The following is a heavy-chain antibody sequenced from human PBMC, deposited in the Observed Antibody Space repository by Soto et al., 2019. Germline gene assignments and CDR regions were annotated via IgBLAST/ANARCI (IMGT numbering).Heavy chain of an antibody. D-gene: IGHD1-1*01. J-gene: IGHJ4*02. V-gene: IGHV4-30-4*01. CDR1: GGSISSGDYY. CDR3: ARQSVFWNDAKMYYFDY. CDR2: IYYSGST. Sequence: SETLSLTCTVSGGSISSGDYYWSWIRQPPGKGLEWIGYIYYSGSTYYNPSLKSRVTISVDTSKNQFSLKLSSVTAADTAVYYCARQSVFWNDAKMYYFDYWGQGTLVTVSS.